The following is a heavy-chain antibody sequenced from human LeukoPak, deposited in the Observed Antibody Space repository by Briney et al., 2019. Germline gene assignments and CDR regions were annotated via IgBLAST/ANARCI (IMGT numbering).Heavy chain of an antibody. Sequence: ASVKVSCKASGYTFTGYYMHWVRQAPGQGLEWMGWIDPNSGGTNYAQKFQGRVTMTRDTSTSTAYMELRSLRSDDTAVYYCARGGIRGVIITWGQGTLVTVSS. CDR1: GYTFTGYY. D-gene: IGHD3-10*01. V-gene: IGHV1-2*02. CDR2: IDPNSGGT. J-gene: IGHJ4*02. CDR3: ARGGIRGVIIT.